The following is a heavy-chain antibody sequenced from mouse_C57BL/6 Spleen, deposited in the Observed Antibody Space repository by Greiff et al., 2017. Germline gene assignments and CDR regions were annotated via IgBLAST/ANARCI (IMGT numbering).Heavy chain of an antibody. Sequence: EVHLVESGGGLVQPGGSLSLSCAASGFTFTDYYMSWVRQPPGKALEWLGFIRNKANGYTTEYSASVKGRFTISRDNSQSILYLQMNALRAEDSATYYCARGDYYYYAMDYWGQGTSVTVSS. D-gene: IGHD1-1*01. CDR3: ARGDYYYYAMDY. CDR1: GFTFTDYY. V-gene: IGHV7-3*01. J-gene: IGHJ4*01. CDR2: IRNKANGYTT.